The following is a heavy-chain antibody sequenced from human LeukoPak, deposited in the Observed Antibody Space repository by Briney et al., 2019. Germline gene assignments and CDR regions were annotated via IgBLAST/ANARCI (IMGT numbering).Heavy chain of an antibody. Sequence: PSETLSLTCAVYGGSFSGYYWSWIRQPPGKGLEWIGEINHSGSTNYNPSLKSRVTISVDTSKNQFSLKLSSVTAADTAVYYCARILEDTTSSNDYGGNSSPSAIDRSDYWGQGTLVTVSS. CDR2: INHSGST. CDR3: ARILEDTTSSNDYGGNSSPSAIDRSDY. J-gene: IGHJ4*02. V-gene: IGHV4-34*01. D-gene: IGHD4-23*01. CDR1: GGSFSGYY.